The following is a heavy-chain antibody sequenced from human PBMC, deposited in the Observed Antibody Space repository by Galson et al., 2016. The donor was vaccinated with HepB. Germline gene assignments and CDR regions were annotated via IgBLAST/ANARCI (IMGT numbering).Heavy chain of an antibody. V-gene: IGHV3-11*06. CDR1: GFTFSDYY. J-gene: IGHJ4*02. CDR3: ARRGLAAAATIIDY. CDR2: ISGSGTYT. D-gene: IGHD6-13*01. Sequence: SLRLSCAASGFTFSDYYMTWVRQAPGKGLEWVSYISGSGTYTNYADSVKGRFTVSRDNGKNSLYLQMNSLRAEDTADYYCARRGLAAAATIIDYWGQGTLVTVSS.